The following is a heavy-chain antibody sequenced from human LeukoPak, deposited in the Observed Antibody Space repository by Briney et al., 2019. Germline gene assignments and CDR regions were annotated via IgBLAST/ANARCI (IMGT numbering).Heavy chain of an antibody. CDR3: ARGVFYGDYFSDFDY. CDR2: IYSGGST. Sequence: GGSLRLSCAASGFTVSSNYMSWVRQAPGKGLEWVSVIYSGGSTYYADSVKGRFTISRDNSKNTLYLQMNSLRAEDTAVYYCARGVFYGDYFSDFDYWGQGTLVTVSS. CDR1: GFTVSSNY. V-gene: IGHV3-66*02. J-gene: IGHJ4*02. D-gene: IGHD4-17*01.